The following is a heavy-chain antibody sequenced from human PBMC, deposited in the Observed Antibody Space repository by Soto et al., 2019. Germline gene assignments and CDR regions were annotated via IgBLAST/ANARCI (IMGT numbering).Heavy chain of an antibody. Sequence: PSETLSLTCTVSGGSISTYYWSWIRQPPGKGLEWIGYIYHSGSTNYNHSLKSRVTISVDTSKNQFSLNPSSVTAADTAVYYCAREVGGYNWNYHAFDIWGQGTMVTVSS. CDR1: GGSISTYY. CDR2: IYHSGST. CDR3: AREVGGYNWNYHAFDI. J-gene: IGHJ3*02. D-gene: IGHD1-7*01. V-gene: IGHV4-59*01.